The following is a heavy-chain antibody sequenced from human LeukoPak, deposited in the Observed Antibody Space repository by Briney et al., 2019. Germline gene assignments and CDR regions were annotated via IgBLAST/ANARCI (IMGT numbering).Heavy chain of an antibody. CDR1: GFTVSSNY. CDR3: ARDQVGATYPYYYYGMDV. CDR2: IYSGGST. Sequence: GRSLRLSCAASGFTVSSNYMSWVRQAPGKGLEWVTVIYSGGSTYYADSVKGRFTISRDNSKNTLYLQMNSLRAEDTAVYYCARDQVGATYPYYYYGMDVWGQGTTVTVSS. V-gene: IGHV3-66*01. J-gene: IGHJ6*02. D-gene: IGHD1-26*01.